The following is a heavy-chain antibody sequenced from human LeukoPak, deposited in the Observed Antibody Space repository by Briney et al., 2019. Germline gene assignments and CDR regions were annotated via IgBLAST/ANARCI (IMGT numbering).Heavy chain of an antibody. CDR2: IYLDDSDT. Sequence: GESLKISCKDSGHSFTNYWIGWVRQMPGNGLEWMGIIYLDDSDTRYNPSFRGQVTISVDKSIRTVYLQWSTLKASDTAIYYCARLDQIWSGYLDSWGQGTLVTVSS. D-gene: IGHD3-3*01. J-gene: IGHJ4*02. V-gene: IGHV5-51*01. CDR3: ARLDQIWSGYLDS. CDR1: GHSFTNYW.